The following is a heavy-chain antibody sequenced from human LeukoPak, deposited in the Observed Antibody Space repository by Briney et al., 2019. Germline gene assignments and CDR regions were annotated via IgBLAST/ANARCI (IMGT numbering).Heavy chain of an antibody. J-gene: IGHJ3*02. CDR2: IYYSGST. D-gene: IGHD3-10*01. CDR1: GGSISSYY. V-gene: IGHV4-30-4*01. CDR3: ARDLGGYEPDAFDI. Sequence: SETLSLTCTVSGGSISSYYWSWIRQPPGKGLEWIGYIYYSGSTYYNPSLKSRVTISVDTSKNQFSLKLSSVTAADTAVYYCARDLGGYEPDAFDIWGQGTMVTVSS.